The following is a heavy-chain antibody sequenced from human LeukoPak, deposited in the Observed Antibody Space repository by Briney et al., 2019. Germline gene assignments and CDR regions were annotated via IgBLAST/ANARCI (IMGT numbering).Heavy chain of an antibody. V-gene: IGHV4-31*03. Sequence: PSQTLSLTCTVSGGSISSGGYYWSWIRQHPGKGLEWIGYIYYSGSTYYNPSLKSRVTISVDTSKNQFSLKLSSVTAADTAVYYCARWYSSGWAFDYWGQGTLVTVPS. D-gene: IGHD6-19*01. J-gene: IGHJ4*02. CDR2: IYYSGST. CDR3: ARWYSSGWAFDY. CDR1: GGSISSGGYY.